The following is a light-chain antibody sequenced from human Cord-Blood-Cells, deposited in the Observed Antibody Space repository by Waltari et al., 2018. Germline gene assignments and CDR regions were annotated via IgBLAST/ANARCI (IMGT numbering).Light chain of an antibody. CDR2: AAS. CDR3: QQSYSTLYS. Sequence: DIQMTQSPSSLSASVGDRVTITCRASQSISSYLNWYQQKPGKAPKLLIYAASSLQSGVPSRFSGMGSGTDFTLTISSLQPEDFATYYCQQSYSTLYSFGQGTKLEIK. J-gene: IGKJ2*03. V-gene: IGKV1-39*01. CDR1: QSISSY.